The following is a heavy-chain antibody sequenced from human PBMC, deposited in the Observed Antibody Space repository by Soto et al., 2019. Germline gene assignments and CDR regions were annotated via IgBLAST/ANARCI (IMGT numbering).Heavy chain of an antibody. J-gene: IGHJ6*02. CDR3: ARVPGP. Sequence: PSETLSLTCAVSGGSISSGGYSWSWIRQPPGKGLEWIGYIYHSGSTYYNPSLKSRVTISVDRSKNQFSLNLSSVTAADTAVYYCARVPGPWGQGTTVTVSS. V-gene: IGHV4-30-2*01. CDR1: GGSISSGGYS. CDR2: IYHSGST.